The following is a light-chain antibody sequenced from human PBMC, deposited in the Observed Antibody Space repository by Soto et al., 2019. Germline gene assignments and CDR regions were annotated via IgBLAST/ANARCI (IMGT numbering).Light chain of an antibody. CDR3: QQRGNWPLT. CDR2: GAS. J-gene: IGKJ4*01. Sequence: EIVLTQSPGTLSLSPGERATLSCRASQSVSSSYLAWYQQKPGQAPRLLIYGASSRATGIPDRFSGSGSGTHFTLTISRLEPGDFAVYYCQQRGNWPLTFGGGTKVDIK. CDR1: QSVSSSY. V-gene: IGKV3D-20*02.